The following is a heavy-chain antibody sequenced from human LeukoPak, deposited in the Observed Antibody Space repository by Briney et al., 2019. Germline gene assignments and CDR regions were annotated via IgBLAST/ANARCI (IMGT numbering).Heavy chain of an antibody. CDR1: GFTFSSYD. D-gene: IGHD3-3*01. Sequence: GGSLRLSCAASGFTFSSYDMSWVRQAPGTGLEWASSISGSGGTTYYADPLKGRFTITRDNSKNTLYSQMDSLRAEDTALYYWAKHNDFGSVSNWFDPGGQGTLVIVSS. V-gene: IGHV3-23*01. CDR2: ISGSGGTT. J-gene: IGHJ5*02. CDR3: AKHNDFGSVSNWFDP.